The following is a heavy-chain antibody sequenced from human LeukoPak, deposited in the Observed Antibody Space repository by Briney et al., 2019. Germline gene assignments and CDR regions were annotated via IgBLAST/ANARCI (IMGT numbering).Heavy chain of an antibody. J-gene: IGHJ4*02. CDR2: INSDASDT. D-gene: IGHD2-2*01. V-gene: IGHV3-74*01. CDR1: GFTFSRHW. CDR3: ARICSSTDCLIPD. Sequence: GGSPRLSCAASGFTFSRHWMHWVRQAPGKGLVWISRINSDASDTNYADFVKGRFTISRDNAKNTVYLQINSLRDEDTAVYYCARICSSTDCLIPDWGQGTLVTVSS.